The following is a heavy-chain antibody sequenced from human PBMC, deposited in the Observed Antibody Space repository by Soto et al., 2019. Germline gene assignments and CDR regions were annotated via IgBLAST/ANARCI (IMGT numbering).Heavy chain of an antibody. CDR2: IRSDGSNE. Sequence: QEQLVESGGGVVQPGTSLRLSCAVPGGIFHGYGMHWVRQAPGKGLEWVAIIRSDGSNEEYADSVKGRFTISRDNSKNTLYLQMNTLGAEDTAVYYGARDGIGGTVFRGYLDYWGRGTVVTVSS. J-gene: IGHJ4*02. D-gene: IGHD1-7*01. CDR1: GGIFHGYG. CDR3: ARDGIGGTVFRGYLDY. V-gene: IGHV3-33*01.